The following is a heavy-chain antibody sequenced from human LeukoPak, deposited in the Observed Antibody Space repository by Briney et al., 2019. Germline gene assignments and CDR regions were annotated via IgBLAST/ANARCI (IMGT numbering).Heavy chain of an antibody. CDR3: ARDQIVYDFWSGYTS. J-gene: IGHJ5*02. D-gene: IGHD3-3*01. CDR1: GFTVSSNY. CDR2: IYSGGST. Sequence: GGSLRLSCAASGFTVSSNYMSWVRRAPGKGLEWVSVIYSGGSTYYADSVKGRFTISRDNSKNTLYLQMNSLRAEDTAVYYCARDQIVYDFWSGYTSWGQGTLVTVSS. V-gene: IGHV3-53*01.